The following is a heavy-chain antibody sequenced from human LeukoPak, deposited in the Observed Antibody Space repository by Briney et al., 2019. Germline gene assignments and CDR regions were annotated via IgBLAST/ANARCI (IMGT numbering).Heavy chain of an antibody. CDR2: IHPSGST. J-gene: IGHJ4*02. D-gene: IGHD4-23*01. CDR3: TRHPGGKDAHRLDS. Sequence: SETLSLTCTVSGGSLTNYLWSWIRQPPGTGLEWIGYIHPSGSTTYNPSFKSRVTTSVHTSKNQFYLSLSSVTAADTAVYYCTRHPGGKDAHRLDSWGQGFLVTVSS. CDR1: GGSLTNYL. V-gene: IGHV4-59*08.